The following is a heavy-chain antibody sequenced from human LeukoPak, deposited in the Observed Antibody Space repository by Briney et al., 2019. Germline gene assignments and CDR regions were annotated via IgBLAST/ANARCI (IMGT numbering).Heavy chain of an antibody. CDR1: DGSISGYY. Sequence: SETLSLTCTLPDGSISGYYWSWIRQPAGKGLEWIGRIDTSWSTNYNPSLKSRVTMSLDTSKNQFSLKLTSVTAADTAVYYCARDRRSATVNNYYYYYMDVWGKGTTVTVSS. CDR2: IDTSWST. V-gene: IGHV4-4*07. J-gene: IGHJ6*03. CDR3: ARDRRSATVNNYYYYYMDV. D-gene: IGHD4-11*01.